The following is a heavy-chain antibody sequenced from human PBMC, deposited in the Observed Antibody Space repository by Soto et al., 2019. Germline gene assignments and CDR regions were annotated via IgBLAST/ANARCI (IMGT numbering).Heavy chain of an antibody. Sequence: QITLKESGPTLVKPTQTLTLTCTVSGFSLSTSGVAVGWIRQPPGKALECLALIYWDDDKRYSPSLQSRITLTRDTTKNKVVLTMPNMDPVDTATYSRAYCLTYNRDWFRNWFDPWGQGTLGTVSS. V-gene: IGHV2-5*02. CDR1: GFSLSTSGVA. J-gene: IGHJ5*02. CDR3: AYCLTYNRDWFRNWFDP. CDR2: IYWDDDK. D-gene: IGHD3-9*01.